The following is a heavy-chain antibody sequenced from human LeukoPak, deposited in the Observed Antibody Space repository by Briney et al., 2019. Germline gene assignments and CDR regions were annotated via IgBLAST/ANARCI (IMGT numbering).Heavy chain of an antibody. D-gene: IGHD6-13*01. Sequence: SETLSLTFAVYGGSFSGYYWSWIRQPPGKGLEWIGEINHSGSTNYNPSLKSRVTISVDTSKNQFSLKPSSVTAADTAVYYCARVARIAAAGREYYFDYWGQGTLVTVSS. CDR2: INHSGST. CDR3: ARVARIAAAGREYYFDY. J-gene: IGHJ4*02. CDR1: GGSFSGYY. V-gene: IGHV4-34*01.